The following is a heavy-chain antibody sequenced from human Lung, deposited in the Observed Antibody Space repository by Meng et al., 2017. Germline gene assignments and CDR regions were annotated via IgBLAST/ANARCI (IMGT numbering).Heavy chain of an antibody. CDR3: ARGSITMVRGVSVFDP. CDR1: CGTISSSNG. D-gene: IGHD3-10*01. V-gene: IGHV4-4*02. J-gene: IGHJ5*02. CDR2: IYHSGST. Sequence: QVQLPGWGPGLVKPSGTLSPTCAVSCGTISSSNGWSWVRQPPGKGLEWIGEIYHSGSTNYNPSLKSRVTISVDKSKNQFSLKLSSVTAADTAVYYCARGSITMVRGVSVFDPWGQGTLVTVSS.